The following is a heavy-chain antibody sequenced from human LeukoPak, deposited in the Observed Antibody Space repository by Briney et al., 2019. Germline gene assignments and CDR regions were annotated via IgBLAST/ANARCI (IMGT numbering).Heavy chain of an antibody. CDR2: ISGSGSDI. D-gene: IGHD1-7*01. J-gene: IGHJ3*01. V-gene: IGHV3-21*01. CDR1: GFTFSTFS. CDR3: ARRTFPNDAFDV. Sequence: PGGSLRLSCAASGFTFSTFSMNWVRQTPGKGLEWVSAISGSGSDIYYADSVKGRFTISRDNPKRSLYLQMNSLRAEDTAVYYCARRTFPNDAFDVWDQGTVVTVSS.